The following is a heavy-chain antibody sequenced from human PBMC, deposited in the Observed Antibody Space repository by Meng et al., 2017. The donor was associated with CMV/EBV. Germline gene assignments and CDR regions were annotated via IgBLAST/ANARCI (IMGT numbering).Heavy chain of an antibody. D-gene: IGHD3-10*01. CDR1: GYTFTGYY. J-gene: IGHJ3*02. V-gene: IGHV1-2*02. CDR3: ARVITIDDAFDI. Sequence: ASVKVSCKGSGYTFTGYYMHWVRQAPGQGLEWMGWINPNSGGTNYAQKFQGRVTMTRDTSISTAYMELSRLRSDDTAVYCCARVITIDDAFDIWGQGTMVTVSS. CDR2: INPNSGGT.